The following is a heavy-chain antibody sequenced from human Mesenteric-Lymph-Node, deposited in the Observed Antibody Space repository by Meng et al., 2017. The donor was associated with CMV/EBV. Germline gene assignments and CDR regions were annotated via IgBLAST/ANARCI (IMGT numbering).Heavy chain of an antibody. D-gene: IGHD6-19*01. CDR2: VHYTGST. J-gene: IGHJ5*02. CDR3: ARPFPSWQSPRLDPFGA. V-gene: IGHV4-39*01. Sequence: QLRLGESAPGQVKPSGTLSPTCTVSGDSISSFYYWGWIRQPPGRGLEWIGSVHYTGSTYYSPSLKSRVTVSVDTSKNQFSLRLTSVTAADTAVYYCARPFPSWQSPRLDPFGAWGQGTLVTVSS. CDR1: GDSISSFYY.